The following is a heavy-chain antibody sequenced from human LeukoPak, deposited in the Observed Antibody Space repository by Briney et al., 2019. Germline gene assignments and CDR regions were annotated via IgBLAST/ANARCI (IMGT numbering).Heavy chain of an antibody. J-gene: IGHJ4*02. Sequence: ASVKGSCKASGYTFTGYYMHWVRQAPGQGLEWMGWINPNSGGTNYAQKFQGRVTMTRDTSISTAYMELSRLRSDDTAVYYCARDTPHSSGWNDYWGQGTLVTVSS. CDR2: INPNSGGT. CDR3: ARDTPHSSGWNDY. V-gene: IGHV1-2*02. D-gene: IGHD6-19*01. CDR1: GYTFTGYY.